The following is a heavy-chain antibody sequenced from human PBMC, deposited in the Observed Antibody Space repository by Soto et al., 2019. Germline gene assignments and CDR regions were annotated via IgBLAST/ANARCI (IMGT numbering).Heavy chain of an antibody. V-gene: IGHV3-23*01. CDR1: GFTFSSYA. CDR2: ISGTGGST. CDR3: AKEMRNDFWSGYYWAFDI. Sequence: GGSLRLSCAASGFTFSSYAMNWVRQAPGKGLEWVSAISGTGGSTYYADSVKGRFTVSRDNSKNTLYLQMNILRAEDTAVYYCAKEMRNDFWSGYYWAFDIWGQGTLVTVSS. D-gene: IGHD3-3*01. J-gene: IGHJ3*02.